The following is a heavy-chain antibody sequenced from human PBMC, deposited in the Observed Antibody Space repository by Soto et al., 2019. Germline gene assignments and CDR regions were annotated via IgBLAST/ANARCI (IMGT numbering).Heavy chain of an antibody. CDR2: INPDMGGA. V-gene: IGHV1-2*02. CDR1: GYTFTDYY. D-gene: IGHD6-13*01. J-gene: IGHJ4*02. CDR3: AKQAAAAETFDY. Sequence: QVPLVQSGAEVKKPGASVKVSCKASGYTFTDYYMHWLRQAPGQGLEWMGWINPDMGGAKYSQKFQGRVTLTRDTSIKTAYMELSRLRSDDTAVYYCAKQAAAAETFDYWGQGTLVTVSS.